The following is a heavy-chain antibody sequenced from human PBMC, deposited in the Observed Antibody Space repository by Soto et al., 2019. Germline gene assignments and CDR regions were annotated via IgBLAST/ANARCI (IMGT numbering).Heavy chain of an antibody. Sequence: GESLRLSCAASGFTFSSYVMSWVRQAAGKGLEWVSAISGSGGSTYYGDSVKGGFTISRDNSKNTLYLQMNSLRAEDTAVYYCAKVRADYYDSSGPIDYWGQGTLVTVSS. V-gene: IGHV3-23*01. CDR1: GFTFSSYV. CDR3: AKVRADYYDSSGPIDY. D-gene: IGHD3-22*01. J-gene: IGHJ4*02. CDR2: ISGSGGST.